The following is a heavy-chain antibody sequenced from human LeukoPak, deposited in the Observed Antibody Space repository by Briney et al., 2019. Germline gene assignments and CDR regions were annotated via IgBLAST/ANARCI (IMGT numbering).Heavy chain of an antibody. D-gene: IGHD4-17*01. CDR2: INSNGAVI. Sequence: GGSLRLSCAASGFSFSDYGMNWVRRAPGEGLEWLSHINSNGAVISYADSVKGRFTISRDTAKSSLYLQMNSLKIEDTAIYFCARDPDGDYDFDYWGQGTLVTVSS. V-gene: IGHV3-48*01. CDR1: GFSFSDYG. J-gene: IGHJ4*02. CDR3: ARDPDGDYDFDY.